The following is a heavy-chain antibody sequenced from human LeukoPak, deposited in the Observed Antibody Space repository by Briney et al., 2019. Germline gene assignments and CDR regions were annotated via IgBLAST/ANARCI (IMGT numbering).Heavy chain of an antibody. CDR2: INPNSGGT. V-gene: IGHV1-2*06. Sequence: GASVKVSCKASGYTFTGYYMHWVRQAPGQGLEWMGRINPNSGGTNYAQKLQGRVTMTRDTSISTAYMELSRLRSDDTAVYYCARAEYYYGSGSYLDYYYYMDVWGKGTTVTVSS. CDR3: ARAEYYYGSGSYLDYYYYMDV. CDR1: GYTFTGYY. D-gene: IGHD3-10*01. J-gene: IGHJ6*03.